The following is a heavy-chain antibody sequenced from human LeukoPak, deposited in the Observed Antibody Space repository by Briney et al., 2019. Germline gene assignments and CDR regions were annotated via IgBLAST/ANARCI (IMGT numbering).Heavy chain of an antibody. CDR3: ARHQKGYFPTYYYYYYGMDV. CDR1: GYTFTSYD. V-gene: IGHV1-8*01. CDR2: MNPNSGNT. D-gene: IGHD2-15*01. Sequence: ASVKVSFKASGYTFTSYDINWVRQATGQGLEWMGWMNPNSGNTGYAQKFQGRVTMTRNTSISTAYMELSSLRSEDTAVYYCARHQKGYFPTYYYYYYGMDVWGQGTTVTVSS. J-gene: IGHJ6*02.